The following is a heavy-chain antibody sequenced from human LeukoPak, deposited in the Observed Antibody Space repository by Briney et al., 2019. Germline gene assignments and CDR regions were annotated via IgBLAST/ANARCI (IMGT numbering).Heavy chain of an antibody. J-gene: IGHJ4*02. CDR1: GFTFSSYG. CDR3: AKVGHYYGCFDY. V-gene: IGHV3-30*18. Sequence: GRSLRLSCAASGFTFSSYGMHWVRQAPGKGLEWVAVISYDGSNKYYADSVKGRFTISRDNSKNTLYLQMNSLRAEDTAVYYCAKVGHYYGCFDYWGQGTLVTVSS. D-gene: IGHD3-10*01. CDR2: ISYDGSNK.